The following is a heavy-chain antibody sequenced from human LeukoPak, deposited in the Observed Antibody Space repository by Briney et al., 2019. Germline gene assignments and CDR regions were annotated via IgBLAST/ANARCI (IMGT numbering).Heavy chain of an antibody. CDR2: ISSSGSII. CDR3: EGSAGY. V-gene: IGHV3-11*04. J-gene: IGHJ4*02. CDR1: GFTFTDYY. Sequence: GGSLRLSCAASGFTFTDYYMNWIRQAPGKGLEWVSHISSSGSIIYYADSVKGRFTISRDNAKNSLFLQMNSLRAEDTAVYYCEGSAGYWGQGTLVTVSS.